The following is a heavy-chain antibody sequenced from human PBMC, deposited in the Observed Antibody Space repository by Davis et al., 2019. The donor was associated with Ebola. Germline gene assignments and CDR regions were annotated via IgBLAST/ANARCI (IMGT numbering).Heavy chain of an antibody. Sequence: GESLKISCKGSGYSFTSYWVAWVRQMPGKGLEWMGIIYPGDSDTRYSPSFQGQVTISADKSISTAYLQWSSLKASDTAMYYCARSSIAARLGAFDIWGQGTMVTVSS. D-gene: IGHD6-6*01. CDR2: IYPGDSDT. CDR1: GYSFTSYW. V-gene: IGHV5-51*01. J-gene: IGHJ3*02. CDR3: ARSSIAARLGAFDI.